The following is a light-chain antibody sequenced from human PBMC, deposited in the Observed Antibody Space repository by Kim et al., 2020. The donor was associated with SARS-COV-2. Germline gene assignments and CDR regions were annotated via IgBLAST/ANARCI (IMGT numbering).Light chain of an antibody. Sequence: ASVKFTCTLSSGHDSYTIAWHQQQPERGPRFLMKVKKDGSHTKADGIPDRFSASSSGAERYLTISRLQSEDEADYFCQTWDTDTRVFGGGTQLTVL. CDR1: SGHDSYT. CDR3: QTWDTDTRV. J-gene: IGLJ3*02. CDR2: VKKDGSH. V-gene: IGLV4-69*01.